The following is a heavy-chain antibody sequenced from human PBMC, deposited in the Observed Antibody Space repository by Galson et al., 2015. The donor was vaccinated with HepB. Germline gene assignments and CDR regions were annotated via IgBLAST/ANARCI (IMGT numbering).Heavy chain of an antibody. V-gene: IGHV3-30*03. CDR1: GFTFSSYS. CDR2: ISYDGSNK. D-gene: IGHD2-2*01. Sequence: SLRLSCAASGFTFSSYSMNWVRQAPGKGLEWVAVISYDGSNKYYADSVKGRFTISRDNSKNTLYLQMNSLRAEDTAVYYCARDMYCSSTSCYGFDYWGQGTLVTVSS. J-gene: IGHJ4*02. CDR3: ARDMYCSSTSCYGFDY.